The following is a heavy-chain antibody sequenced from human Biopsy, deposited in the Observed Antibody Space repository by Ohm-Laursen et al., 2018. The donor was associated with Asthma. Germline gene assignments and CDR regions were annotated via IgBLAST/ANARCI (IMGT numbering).Heavy chain of an antibody. CDR3: AREGVAGTHIED. V-gene: IGHV3-30*03. CDR1: GFTLTTYA. Sequence: SLRLSCAASGFTLTTYAIHWVRQAPGKGLEWVAVISYDGSTKYSADSVKGRFIVSRDISKNILSLQMNSLRPEDTAVYYCAREGVAGTHIEDWGQGTLFTVSS. D-gene: IGHD6-19*01. J-gene: IGHJ4*02. CDR2: ISYDGSTK.